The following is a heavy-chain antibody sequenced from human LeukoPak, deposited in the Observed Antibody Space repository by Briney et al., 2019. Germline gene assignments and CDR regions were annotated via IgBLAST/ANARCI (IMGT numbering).Heavy chain of an antibody. D-gene: IGHD5-18*01. V-gene: IGHV3-21*01. J-gene: IGHJ4*02. CDR3: AREDGYSYFFDY. Sequence: GGSLRLSCAASGFTFSSYSMSWVRQAPGKGLEWVSSISSSSSYIYYADSVKGRFTISRDNAKNSLYLQMNSLRAEDTAVYYCAREDGYSYFFDYWGQGTLVTVSS. CDR2: ISSSSSYI. CDR1: GFTFSSYS.